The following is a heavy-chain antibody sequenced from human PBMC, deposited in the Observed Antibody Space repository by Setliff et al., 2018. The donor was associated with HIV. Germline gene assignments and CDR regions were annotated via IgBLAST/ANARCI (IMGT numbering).Heavy chain of an antibody. CDR1: GYSATSDYY. D-gene: IGHD4-4*01. CDR2: VYYSGST. Sequence: SETLSLTCVVSGYSATSDYYWGWIRQSPGKGLEWIGSVYYSGSTYHNPSLKSRITISIDTSKDHFSLHLTSVTAADTAIYYCATSLITVPPDAFDIWGQGTMVTVSS. V-gene: IGHV4-38-2*01. CDR3: ATSLITVPPDAFDI. J-gene: IGHJ3*02.